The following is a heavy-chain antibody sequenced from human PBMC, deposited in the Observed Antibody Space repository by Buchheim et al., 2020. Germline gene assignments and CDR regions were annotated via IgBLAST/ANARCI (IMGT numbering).Heavy chain of an antibody. CDR1: GFTSSRYP. CDR2: ISDDGTNT. Sequence: VQLMESGGGVVQPGTSLRLSCAASGFTSSRYPMHWVRQTPGKGLEWLAGISDDGTNTYYADSARGRFTISRDKNTLFLQMNSLRADDTALYYCAKADDCSGGSCYCFDYWGQGTL. D-gene: IGHD2-15*01. V-gene: IGHV3-30-3*01. J-gene: IGHJ4*02. CDR3: AKADDCSGGSCYCFDY.